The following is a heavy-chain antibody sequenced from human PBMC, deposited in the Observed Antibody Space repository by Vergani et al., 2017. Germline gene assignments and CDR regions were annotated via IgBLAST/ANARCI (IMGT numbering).Heavy chain of an antibody. Sequence: QVQLVQSGAAVKKPGASVKLSCKSSGYIFNSYYIHWVRQAPGQGLEWMGLLDPRGGPPTYAQKFQGRVTITRDTSTSTVYVEVTSLRSDDTAVYYCAREPPLTGFFDYWGQGTLVTVSS. J-gene: IGHJ4*02. D-gene: IGHD3-9*01. CDR1: GYIFNSYY. CDR2: LDPRGGPP. V-gene: IGHV1-46*02. CDR3: AREPPLTGFFDY.